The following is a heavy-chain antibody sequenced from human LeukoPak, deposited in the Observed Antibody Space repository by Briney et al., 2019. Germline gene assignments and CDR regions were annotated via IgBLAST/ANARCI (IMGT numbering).Heavy chain of an antibody. CDR2: IWYDGSNK. CDR1: GFTFSSYA. Sequence: PGGSLRLSCAASGFTFSSYAMGWVRQAPGKGLEWVAVIWYDGSNKYYADSVRGRFTISRDNSTNTLYLQMNSLRAEDTAVYYCARDELRQQLDYGMDVWGQGTTVTVSS. J-gene: IGHJ6*02. CDR3: ARDELRQQLDYGMDV. V-gene: IGHV3-33*08. D-gene: IGHD6-13*01.